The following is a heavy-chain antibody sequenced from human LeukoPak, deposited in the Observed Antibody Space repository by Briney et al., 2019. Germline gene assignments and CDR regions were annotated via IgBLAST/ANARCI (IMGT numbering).Heavy chain of an antibody. CDR2: ISYDGSNK. CDR3: AKSTVTTNIYYHYGMDV. J-gene: IGHJ6*04. CDR1: GFTFSSYG. V-gene: IGHV3-30*18. D-gene: IGHD4-17*01. Sequence: GGSLRLSCAASGFTFSSYGMHWVRQAPGKGLEWVAVISYDGSNKYYADSVKGRFTISRDNSKNTLYLQMNSLRAEDTAVYYCAKSTVTTNIYYHYGMDVWGKGTTATVSS.